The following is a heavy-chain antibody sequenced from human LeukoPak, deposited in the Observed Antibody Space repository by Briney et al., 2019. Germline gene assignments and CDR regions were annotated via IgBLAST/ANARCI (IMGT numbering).Heavy chain of an antibody. CDR2: IYYSGST. Sequence: PSETLSLTCTVSGGSISSSSYYWGWIRQPPGKGLEWIGSIYYSGSTYYNPSLKSRVTISVDTSKNQFSLKLSSVTAADTAVYYCARDPPFYSGSYYPYYYYYMDVWGKGTTVTVSS. D-gene: IGHD1-26*01. CDR1: GGSISSSSYY. CDR3: ARDPPFYSGSYYPYYYYYMDV. V-gene: IGHV4-39*07. J-gene: IGHJ6*03.